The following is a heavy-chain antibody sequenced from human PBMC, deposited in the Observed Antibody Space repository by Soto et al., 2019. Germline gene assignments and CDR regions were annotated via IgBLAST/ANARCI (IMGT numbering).Heavy chain of an antibody. V-gene: IGHV4-59*08. CDR3: ARHDYGDYNFDY. Sequence: QVQLQESGPGLVKPSETLSLTCTVSGGSISTFYWSWIRQPPGKGLEWIGYIYYTGSTNYNPSLKRRVTMSVDTSKNQFALKLSSVTAADTAVYYCARHDYGDYNFDYWGQGTLVTVSS. J-gene: IGHJ4*02. D-gene: IGHD4-17*01. CDR2: IYYTGST. CDR1: GGSISTFY.